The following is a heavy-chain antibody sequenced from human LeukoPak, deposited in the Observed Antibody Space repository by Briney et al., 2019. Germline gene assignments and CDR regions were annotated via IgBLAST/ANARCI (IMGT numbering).Heavy chain of an antibody. V-gene: IGHV3-11*01. CDR1: GFTFGDYY. CDR2: ISSSGSTI. Sequence: GGSLRLSCAASGFTFGDYYMSWIRQAPGKGLEWVSYISSSGSTIYYADSVKGRFTIPRDNAKNSLYLQMNSLRAEDTAVYYCARAILKDYYYYMDVWGKGTTVTVSS. CDR3: ARAILKDYYYYMDV. J-gene: IGHJ6*03.